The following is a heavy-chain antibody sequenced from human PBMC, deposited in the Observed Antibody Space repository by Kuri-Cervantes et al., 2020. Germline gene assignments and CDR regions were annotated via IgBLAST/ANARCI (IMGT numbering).Heavy chain of an antibody. V-gene: IGHV1-3*01. CDR2: INAGNGNT. CDR1: GYTFTSYS. CDR3: ARGREGIYFSSTSCIYYYYYYYMDV. D-gene: IGHD2-2*01. J-gene: IGHJ6*03. Sequence: AAVKVSCKASGYTFTSYSMQWVRQAPGQRLEWMGWINAGNGNTKYSQKFQGRVTITRDTSASTAYMELSSLRTEDTAVYYCARGREGIYFSSTSCIYYYYYYYMDVWGKGTTVTVSS.